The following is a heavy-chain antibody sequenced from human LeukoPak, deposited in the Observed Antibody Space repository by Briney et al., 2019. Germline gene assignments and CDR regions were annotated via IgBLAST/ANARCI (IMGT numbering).Heavy chain of an antibody. CDR2: ISNSGVST. CDR3: AKRRDAFDV. J-gene: IGHJ3*01. CDR1: GFSVNNAW. V-gene: IGHV3-23*01. Sequence: GGSLRLSCAASGFSVNNAWMSWVRQVPGKGLEWVSAISNSGVSTHYADSVKGRFTISRDNSKNTLYLQMNSLRAEDTAVYYCAKRRDAFDVWGQGTMVTVSS.